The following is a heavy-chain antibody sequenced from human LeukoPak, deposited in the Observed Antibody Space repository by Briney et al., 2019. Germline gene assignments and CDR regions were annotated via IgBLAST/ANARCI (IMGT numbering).Heavy chain of an antibody. CDR3: ARDPGYYDSSAYSGQYYFYYMDV. D-gene: IGHD3-22*01. CDR1: GYTFTSYG. Sequence: ASVKVSCKASGYTFTSYGISWVRQAPGQGLEWMGWINPNSGGTNYAQKFQGRVTMTRDTSISTAYMDMSSLRSEDTAVYYCARDPGYYDSSAYSGQYYFYYMDVWGKGTTVTVSS. CDR2: INPNSGGT. J-gene: IGHJ6*03. V-gene: IGHV1-2*02.